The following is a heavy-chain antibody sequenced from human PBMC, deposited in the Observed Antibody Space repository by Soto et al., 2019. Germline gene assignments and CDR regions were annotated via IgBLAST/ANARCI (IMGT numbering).Heavy chain of an antibody. Sequence: PSETLSLTCTVSGGSISSSSYYWGWIRQPPGKGLEWIGSIYYSGSTYYNPSLKSRVTISLDTSKNQFSLKLSSVTAADTAVYYCARLSFPRGLVVVPAVIEGSGYYYYGMDVWGQGTTVTVSS. V-gene: IGHV4-39*01. CDR1: GGSISSSSYY. CDR2: IYYSGST. J-gene: IGHJ6*02. D-gene: IGHD2-2*02. CDR3: ARLSFPRGLVVVPAVIEGSGYYYYGMDV.